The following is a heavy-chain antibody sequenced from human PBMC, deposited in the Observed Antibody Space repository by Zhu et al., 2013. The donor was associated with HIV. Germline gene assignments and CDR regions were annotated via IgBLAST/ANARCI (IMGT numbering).Heavy chain of an antibody. Sequence: QVHLVQSGAEVKKPGSSVKVSCKASGGAFSNFVITWVRQAPGQGLEWLGGFIPISGTAHYSRLFQGRFTATADESTSTAYMELSSLTPDDTAVYYCARVTLIRGAFSFDPWGQGTLVTVSS. D-gene: IGHD3-10*01. V-gene: IGHV1-69*12. CDR2: FIPISGTA. CDR3: ARVTLIRGAFSFDP. J-gene: IGHJ5*02. CDR1: GGAFSNFV.